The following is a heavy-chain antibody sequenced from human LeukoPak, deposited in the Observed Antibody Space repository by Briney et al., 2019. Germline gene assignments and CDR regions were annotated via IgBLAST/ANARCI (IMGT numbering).Heavy chain of an antibody. J-gene: IGHJ3*02. CDR2: MNPNSGNT. Sequence: ASVKVSCKASGYTFTSYDINWVRQATGQGLEWMGWMNPNSGNTGYAQKFQGRVTITRNTSISTAYMELSSLRSEDTAVYYCARDIPSGYDYSNYREEAFDIWGQGTMVTVSS. V-gene: IGHV1-8*03. D-gene: IGHD4-11*01. CDR1: GYTFTSYD. CDR3: ARDIPSGYDYSNYREEAFDI.